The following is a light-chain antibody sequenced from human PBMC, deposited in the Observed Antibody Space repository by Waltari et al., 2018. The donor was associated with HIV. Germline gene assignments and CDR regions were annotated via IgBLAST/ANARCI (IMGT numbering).Light chain of an antibody. CDR1: QSVSSNY. CDR3: QQYGSSPSWT. Sequence: DIVLTQSPGTLSLSPGERATLSCRASQSVSSNYLAWYQQKLGQALRLLIYSASRRASGIPDRFGGSGSGTDFTLTISRLEPEDFAVYYCQQYGSSPSWTFGQGTKVEIK. J-gene: IGKJ1*01. V-gene: IGKV3-20*01. CDR2: SAS.